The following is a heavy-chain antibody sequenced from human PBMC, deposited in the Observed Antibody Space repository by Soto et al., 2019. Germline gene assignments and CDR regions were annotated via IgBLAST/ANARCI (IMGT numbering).Heavy chain of an antibody. CDR1: GLSLTKYE. CDR3: SVEPNIICWGRVDVYDF. Sequence: ASVKVSCKTSGLSLTKYEITWVRQAPLRGLEWLGWMNPNSGDTEYAQNFKGRVSMTRDTSISTAYMQLTSLRSDDTAVYYCSVEPNIICWGRVDVYDFWGR. J-gene: IGHJ2*01. D-gene: IGHD3-10*01. V-gene: IGHV1-8*01. CDR2: MNPNSGDT.